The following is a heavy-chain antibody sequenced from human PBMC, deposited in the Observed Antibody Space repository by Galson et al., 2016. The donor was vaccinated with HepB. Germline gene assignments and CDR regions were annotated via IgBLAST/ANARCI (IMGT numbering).Heavy chain of an antibody. CDR2: ISYSGTI. CDR1: GGSINSPTYY. Sequence: ETLSLTCTVSGGSINSPTYYWGWIRQPPGKGLEWVGSISYSGTIYCDPSLKSRVTISVDTSKSQFSLKVRSVTAADTAVYYCARRLTVTNWYFDLWGRGILVTVSS. D-gene: IGHD4-17*01. V-gene: IGHV4-39*01. CDR3: ARRLTVTNWYFDL. J-gene: IGHJ2*01.